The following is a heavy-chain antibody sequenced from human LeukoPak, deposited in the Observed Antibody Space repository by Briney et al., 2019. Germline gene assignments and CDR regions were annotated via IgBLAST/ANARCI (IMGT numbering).Heavy chain of an antibody. V-gene: IGHV3-30-3*01. CDR2: ISYDGSNK. Sequence: GGSLRLSCAASGFTFSSYAMHWVRQAPGKGLEWVAVISYDGSNKYYADSVKGRFTISRDNSKNTLYLQMNSLRAGDTAVYYCARDALADYYDSSGYYGSWGQGTLVTVSS. CDR1: GFTFSSYA. J-gene: IGHJ5*02. D-gene: IGHD3-22*01. CDR3: ARDALADYYDSSGYYGS.